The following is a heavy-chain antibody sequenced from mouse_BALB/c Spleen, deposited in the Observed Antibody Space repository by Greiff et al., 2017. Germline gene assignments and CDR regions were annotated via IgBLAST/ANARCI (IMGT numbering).Heavy chain of an antibody. V-gene: IGHV8-12*01. J-gene: IGHJ4*01. Sequence: QVTLKVSGPGILQPSQTLSLTCSFSGFSLSTSGMGVSWIRQPSGKGLEWLAHIYWDDDKRYNPSLKSRLTISKDTSSNQVFLKITSVDTADTATYYCARRAGNYAMDYWGQGTSVTVSS. D-gene: IGHD1-1*02. CDR1: GFSLSTSGMG. CDR2: IYWDDDK. CDR3: ARRAGNYAMDY.